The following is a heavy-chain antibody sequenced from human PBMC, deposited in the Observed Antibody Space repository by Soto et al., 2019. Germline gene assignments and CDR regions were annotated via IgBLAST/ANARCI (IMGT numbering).Heavy chain of an antibody. J-gene: IGHJ5*01. D-gene: IGHD3-10*01. CDR2: IIPILGIA. V-gene: IGHV1-69*08. CDR1: GGTFSSYT. CDR3: ARDGEASTRGGTDS. Sequence: QVQLVQSGAEVKKPGSSVKVSCKASGGTFSSYTISWVRQAPGQGLEWMGRIIPILGIANYAQKFQGRDTXXEXKXXSTAYMELSSLRYEDTAVYYCARDGEASTRGGTDSWGQGTLVTVSS.